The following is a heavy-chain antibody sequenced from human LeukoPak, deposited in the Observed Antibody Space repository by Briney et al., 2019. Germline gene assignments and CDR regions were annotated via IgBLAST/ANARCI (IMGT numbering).Heavy chain of an antibody. CDR1: GGSFSGYY. CDR2: INHSGST. V-gene: IGHV4-34*01. J-gene: IGHJ4*02. D-gene: IGHD6-25*01. Sequence: SETLSLTCAVYGGSFSGYYWSWIRQRPGKGLEWVGEINHSGSTNYNPSLKSRVTISVDTSKNQFSLKLSSVTAADTAVYYCARSIAADFDYWGQGTLVTVSS. CDR3: ARSIAADFDY.